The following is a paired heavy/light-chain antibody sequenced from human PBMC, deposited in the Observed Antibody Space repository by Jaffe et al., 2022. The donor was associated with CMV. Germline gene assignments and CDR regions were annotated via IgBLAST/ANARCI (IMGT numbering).Light chain of an antibody. CDR1: QRVLYSSNNKNY. V-gene: IGKV4-1*01. J-gene: IGKJ2*01. CDR2: WAS. Sequence: DIVMTQSPDSLAVSLGERATIHCKSSQRVLYSSNNKNYLAWFQQKPGQPPKVLIYWASTRESGVPDRFSGSGSGTDFTLTISSLQAEDVAIYYCQQYYTTPYTFGQGTKLEIK. CDR3: QQYYTTPYT.
Heavy chain of an antibody. CDR2: IKSKTDGGTP. CDR1: GFTFSNAW. CDR3: THRYSGTYPPGDY. D-gene: IGHD5-12*01. J-gene: IGHJ4*02. V-gene: IGHV3-15*01. Sequence: EVQLVESGGGLVKPGGSLRLSCTGSGFTFSNAWMSWVRQAPGKGLEWVGRIKSKTDGGTPDYAPPVQGRFTISRDDSKNMVYLQMNSLKTEDTGIYYCTHRYSGTYPPGDYWGQGTLVTVSS.